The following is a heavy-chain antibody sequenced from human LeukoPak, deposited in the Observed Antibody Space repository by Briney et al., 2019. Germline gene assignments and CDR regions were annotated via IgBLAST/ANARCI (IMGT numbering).Heavy chain of an antibody. V-gene: IGHV4-59*01. D-gene: IGHD4-11*01. CDR2: IYYSGST. J-gene: IGHJ2*01. Sequence: PSETLSLTCKVSGGSISNYYWTWIRQRPGKGLEWIGYIYYSGSTNYNPSLKSRVTISVDTSKNQFSLKLSSVTAADTAVYYCARGHSYSNYMGFDLWGRGTLVTVSS. CDR1: GGSISNYY. CDR3: ARGHSYSNYMGFDL.